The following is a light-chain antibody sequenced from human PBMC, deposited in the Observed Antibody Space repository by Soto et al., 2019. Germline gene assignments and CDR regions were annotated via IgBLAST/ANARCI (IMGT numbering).Light chain of an antibody. CDR1: QSINNW. V-gene: IGKV1-5*03. CDR3: QQYSSAST. J-gene: IGKJ1*01. Sequence: DIQMTQSPSTLSASVGDRVTITCRASQSINNWLAWYKQKPGKAPKLLIYRASSLENGVPSRFSGGGSGTEFIFTITSLQPDDFATYYCQQYSSASTFGQGTKVEI. CDR2: RAS.